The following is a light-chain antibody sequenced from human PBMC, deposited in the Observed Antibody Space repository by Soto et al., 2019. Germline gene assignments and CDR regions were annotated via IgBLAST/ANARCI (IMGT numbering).Light chain of an antibody. CDR3: KQCTQWPFT. Sequence: DVVMTQSPLSLAVTLGQPASISCRSSQSLVHSDGNTYLNWFQQRPGQSPRRLIYKVSDWDSGVPDTFSGSGSGTDFTLKISRVEAEDVGVYYCKQCTQWPFTFGQGTKLEIK. V-gene: IGKV2-30*02. J-gene: IGKJ2*01. CDR2: KVS. CDR1: QSLVHSDGNTY.